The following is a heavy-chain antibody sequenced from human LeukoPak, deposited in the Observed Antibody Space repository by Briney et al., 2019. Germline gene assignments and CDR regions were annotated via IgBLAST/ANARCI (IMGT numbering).Heavy chain of an antibody. Sequence: GGSLRLSCAASGFTFSSYAMHWVRQAPGKGLGWVAVISYDGSNKYYADSVKGRFTISRDNSKNTLYLQMNSLRAEDTAVYYCARDRKRHSGYDPYYYYYGMDVWGQGTTVTVSS. D-gene: IGHD5-12*01. CDR3: ARDRKRHSGYDPYYYYYGMDV. CDR1: GFTFSSYA. J-gene: IGHJ6*02. CDR2: ISYDGSNK. V-gene: IGHV3-30-3*01.